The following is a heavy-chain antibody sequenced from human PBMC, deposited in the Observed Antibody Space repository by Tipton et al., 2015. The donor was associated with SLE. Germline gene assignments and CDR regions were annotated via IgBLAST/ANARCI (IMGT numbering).Heavy chain of an antibody. CDR2: IYYSGST. D-gene: IGHD4-23*01. J-gene: IGHJ3*02. CDR1: GGSFSSSSYY. Sequence: TLSLTCTVPGGSFSSSSYYCGWIRQPPGKGLEWIGSIYYSGSTYYNPSLKSRVTISVDTSKNQFSLKLSSVTAADTAVYYCAGPAVADAFDIWGQGTMVTVSS. V-gene: IGHV4-39*01. CDR3: AGPAVADAFDI.